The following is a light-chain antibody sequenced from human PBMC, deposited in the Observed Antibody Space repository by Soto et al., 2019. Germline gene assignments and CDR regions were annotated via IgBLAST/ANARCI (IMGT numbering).Light chain of an antibody. CDR3: QQFNSYPIT. V-gene: IGKV1-13*02. CDR1: QGISSA. CDR2: DAS. Sequence: SASVGDRVTITCRASQGISSALAWYQQKPGKAPKLLIYDASTLESGVPSRFSGSGSGTDFTLTISSLQPEDFATYYCQQFNSYPITFGQGTRLEIK. J-gene: IGKJ5*01.